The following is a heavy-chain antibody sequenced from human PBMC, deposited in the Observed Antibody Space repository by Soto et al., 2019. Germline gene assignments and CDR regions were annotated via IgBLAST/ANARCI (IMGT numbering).Heavy chain of an antibody. J-gene: IGHJ4*02. CDR3: ARDGYCSGGSCYSVPVFDY. Sequence: GGSLRLSCAASGFTFSSYGMHWVRQAPGKGLEWVAVIWYDGSNKYYADTVKGRFTISRDNSKNMLYLQMNSLRDEDTALYYCARDGYCSGGSCYSVPVFDYWGQGT. CDR2: IWYDGSNK. D-gene: IGHD2-15*01. CDR1: GFTFSSYG. V-gene: IGHV3-33*01.